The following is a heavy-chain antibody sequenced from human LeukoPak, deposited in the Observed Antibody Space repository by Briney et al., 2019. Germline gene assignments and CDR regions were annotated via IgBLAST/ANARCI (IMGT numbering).Heavy chain of an antibody. CDR2: IDTDGKNS. Sequence: PGGSLRLSCAASGFSLHYYWVHWVRQAPGKGLEWVSRIDTDGKNSEHAVSVKGRFIISRDNAKNTLYLQMNSLRVEDTAVYYCAREPIVAIRTYWFDPWGQGTLVTVSS. D-gene: IGHD3-22*01. V-gene: IGHV3-74*01. J-gene: IGHJ5*02. CDR3: AREPIVAIRTYWFDP. CDR1: GFSLHYYW.